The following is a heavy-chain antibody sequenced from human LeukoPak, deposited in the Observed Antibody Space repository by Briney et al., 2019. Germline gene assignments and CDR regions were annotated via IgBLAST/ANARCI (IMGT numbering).Heavy chain of an antibody. CDR1: GFTFSSCS. CDR3: ARGQQLHDASDI. V-gene: IGHV3-21*01. J-gene: IGHJ3*02. Sequence: GGSLRLSCAASGFTFSSCSMNWVRQAPGKGLEWVSSISSSSDYIYYADSVKGRFTVSRDNAKNSLYLQMNSLRAEDTAVYYCARGQQLHDASDIWGQGTMVTVSS. CDR2: ISSSSDYI. D-gene: IGHD6-13*01.